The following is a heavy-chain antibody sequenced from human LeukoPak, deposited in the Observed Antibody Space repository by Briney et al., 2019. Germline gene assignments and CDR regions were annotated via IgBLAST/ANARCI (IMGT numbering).Heavy chain of an antibody. CDR2: IYYNGNT. J-gene: IGHJ3*02. Sequence: SETLSLTCTVSGGSISGHYWSWIRLPPGKGLEWIGYIYYNGNTYYHPSLKSRLTISLDTSKNQFSLNLSSVTAADTAVYFCATDSNGYTEAFDIWGQGTMVAVSS. CDR3: ATDSNGYTEAFDI. V-gene: IGHV4-59*11. CDR1: GGSISGHY. D-gene: IGHD3-22*01.